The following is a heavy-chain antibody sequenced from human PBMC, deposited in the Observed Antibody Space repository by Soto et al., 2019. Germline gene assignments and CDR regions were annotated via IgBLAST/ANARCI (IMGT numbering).Heavy chain of an antibody. V-gene: IGHV3-21*01. J-gene: IGHJ4*02. D-gene: IGHD2-21*02. CDR1: GFTFSSYS. CDR2: ISSSSSYI. CDR3: ASGGDCAY. Sequence: EVLLVESGGGLVKPGGSLRLSCAASGFTFSSYSMNWVRQAPGNGLEWVSSISSSSSYIYYVDSVKGRFTISRDNAKNSLYLQMNSLRAEDTAVDYCASGGDCAYWGQGTLVTVAS.